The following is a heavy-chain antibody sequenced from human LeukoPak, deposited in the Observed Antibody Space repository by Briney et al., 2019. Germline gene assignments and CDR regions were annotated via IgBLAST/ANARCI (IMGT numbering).Heavy chain of an antibody. V-gene: IGHV4-61*02. CDR2: IYTSGST. CDR1: GGSISGRSYY. Sequence: SETLSLTCTVSGGSISGRSYYWHWIRQPAGKGLEWIGRIYTSGSTNYNPSLKSRVTISVDTSKNQFSLKLSSVTAADTAVYYCARDLRQQLGQYYYYYYMDVWGKGTTVTVSS. CDR3: ARDLRQQLGQYYYYYYMDV. D-gene: IGHD6-13*01. J-gene: IGHJ6*03.